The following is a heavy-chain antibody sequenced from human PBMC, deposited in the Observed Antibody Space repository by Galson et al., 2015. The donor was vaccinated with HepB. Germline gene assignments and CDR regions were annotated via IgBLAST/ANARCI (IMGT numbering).Heavy chain of an antibody. CDR2: TYYRSKWYN. Sequence: CAISGDSVSNNSAAWNWIRQSPSRGLEWLGRTYYRSKWYNDYAVSVKSRITINPDTSKNQFSLQLNSVTPEDTAVYYCARDSYSSSWLPYYYYGMDVWGQGTTVTVSS. J-gene: IGHJ6*02. D-gene: IGHD6-13*01. CDR3: ARDSYSSSWLPYYYYGMDV. V-gene: IGHV6-1*01. CDR1: GDSVSNNSAA.